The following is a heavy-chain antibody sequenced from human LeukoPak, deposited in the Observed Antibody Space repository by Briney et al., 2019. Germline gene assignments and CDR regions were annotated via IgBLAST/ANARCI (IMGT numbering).Heavy chain of an antibody. CDR2: IYWNGPD. CDR1: GFSLTTTGVG. Sequence: SGPTLVKPTQTLPLTCTFSGFSLTTTGVGVGWIRLPPGKAPEWLALIYWNGPDRYSLSLTSRLTITKDTSKNQVLLKMTNMDPLDTGTYYCVYRRTVSTGGTGAFDVWGQGTVVTVSA. J-gene: IGHJ3*01. V-gene: IGHV2-5*04. D-gene: IGHD1-1*01. CDR3: VYRRTVSTGGTGAFDV.